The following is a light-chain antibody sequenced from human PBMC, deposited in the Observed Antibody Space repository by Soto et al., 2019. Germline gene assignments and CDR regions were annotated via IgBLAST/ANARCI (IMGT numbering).Light chain of an antibody. V-gene: IGLV4-69*01. CDR2: LDSDGSH. J-gene: IGLJ2*01. CDR3: QTWGTGIHVV. CDR1: SGHSGSA. Sequence: QAVVTQSPSASASLGASVKLTCTRSSGHSGSAIAGHQQQPEKGPRYLMKLDSDGSHTKGDAIPDRFSGSSSGAERYLTISSLQSEDEADYYCQTWGTGIHVVFGGGTKVTVL.